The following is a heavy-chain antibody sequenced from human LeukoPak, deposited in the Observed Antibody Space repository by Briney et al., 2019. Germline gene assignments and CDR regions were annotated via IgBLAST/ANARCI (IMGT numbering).Heavy chain of an antibody. Sequence: GXXWVRQAPGQGLEWMGWISAYNGNTNYAQKLQGRVTMTTDTSTSTAYMELRSLRSDDTAVYYCISNFDYWGQGTLVTVSS. CDR2: ISAYNGNT. V-gene: IGHV1-18*01. CDR3: ISNFDY. CDR1: G. J-gene: IGHJ4*02.